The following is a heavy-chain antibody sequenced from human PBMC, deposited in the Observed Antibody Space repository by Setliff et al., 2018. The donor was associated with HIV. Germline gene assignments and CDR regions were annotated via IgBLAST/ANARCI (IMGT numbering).Heavy chain of an antibody. CDR3: ARRIDDSGSFPGKNWFDT. V-gene: IGHV4-4*09. CDR2: IFSSGST. D-gene: IGHD3-10*01. J-gene: IGHJ5*02. Sequence: LSLPCTVSGDSIGSYSWNWIRQSPGGGLEWIGFIFSSGSTKYNPSRQSRVTMSIDTSKNQFSLMLTSVTAADTAVYYCARRIDDSGSFPGKNWFDTWGQGSLVTVSS. CDR1: GDSIGSYS.